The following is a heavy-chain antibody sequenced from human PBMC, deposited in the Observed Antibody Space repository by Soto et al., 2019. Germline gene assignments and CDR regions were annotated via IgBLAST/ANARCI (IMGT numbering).Heavy chain of an antibody. CDR3: ARHETMVRGPRPYYFDY. V-gene: IGHV4-59*08. D-gene: IGHD3-10*01. CDR2: IYYSGST. J-gene: IGHJ4*02. CDR1: GGSISSYY. Sequence: PSETLSLTCTVSGGSISSYYWSWIRQPPGKGLEWIGYIYYSGSTNYNPSLKSRVTISVDTSKNQFSLKLSSVTAADTAVYYCARHETMVRGPRPYYFDYWGQGTLVTVSS.